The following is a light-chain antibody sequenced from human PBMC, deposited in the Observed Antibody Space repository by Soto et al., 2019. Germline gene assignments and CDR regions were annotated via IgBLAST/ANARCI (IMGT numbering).Light chain of an antibody. Sequence: DIQMTQSPSTLSASVGDRVTITCRASQSISSWLAWYQQKPGKAPMLLIYKASSLESGVPSRFSGSGSGTEFTLTISSLQPDDFATFYCQHYNSYPWTFGQGTKVEIK. CDR3: QHYNSYPWT. V-gene: IGKV1-5*03. CDR2: KAS. CDR1: QSISSW. J-gene: IGKJ1*01.